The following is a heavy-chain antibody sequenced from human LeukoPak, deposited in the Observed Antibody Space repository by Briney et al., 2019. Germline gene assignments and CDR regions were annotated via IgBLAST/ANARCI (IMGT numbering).Heavy chain of an antibody. Sequence: SETLSLTCTVSGGSISSYYWSWIRQPPGKGLEWIGYIYYSGSTDYNPSLKSRVTISVDTSKNQFSLKLSSVTAADTAVYYCARDGRSYYYDSSGYRDWGQGTLVTVSS. CDR3: ARDGRSYYYDSSGYRD. V-gene: IGHV4-59*01. CDR1: GGSISSYY. D-gene: IGHD3-22*01. J-gene: IGHJ1*01. CDR2: IYYSGST.